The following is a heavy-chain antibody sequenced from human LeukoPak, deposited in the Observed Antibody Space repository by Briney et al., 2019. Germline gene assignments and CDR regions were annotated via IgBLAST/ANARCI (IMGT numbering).Heavy chain of an antibody. CDR3: ARMPGWLQPAPHFDY. D-gene: IGHD5-24*01. CDR2: IYTSGST. CDR1: GGSISSYY. J-gene: IGHJ4*02. V-gene: IGHV4-4*09. Sequence: PSETLSLTCTVSGGSISSYYWSWIRQPPGKGLEWIGYIYTSGSTNYNPSLKSRVTISVDTSKNQFSLELSSVTAADTAVYYCARMPGWLQPAPHFDYWGQGTLVTVSS.